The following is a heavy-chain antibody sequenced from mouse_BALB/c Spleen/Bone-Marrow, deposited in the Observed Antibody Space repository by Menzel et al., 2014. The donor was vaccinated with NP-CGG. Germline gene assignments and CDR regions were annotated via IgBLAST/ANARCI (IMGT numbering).Heavy chain of an antibody. CDR2: ISDGGSYT. CDR3: ARGSSYFDY. CDR1: GFTFSDYY. V-gene: IGHV5-4*02. Sequence: EVQLVESGGGLVKPGGSLKLSCAASGFTFSDYYMYWVRQTPEKRLEWVATISDGGSYTYYPDSVKERFTISRDNAKNNLYLQMSSLKSEDTAMYYCARGSSYFDYWGQGTTLTVSS. D-gene: IGHD1-1*01. J-gene: IGHJ2*01.